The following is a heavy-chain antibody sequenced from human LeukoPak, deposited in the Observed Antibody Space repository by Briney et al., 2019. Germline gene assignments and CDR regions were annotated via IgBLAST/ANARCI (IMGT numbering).Heavy chain of an antibody. J-gene: IGHJ4*02. CDR1: GFTFNSYW. V-gene: IGHV3-7*01. Sequence: GGSLRLSCAASGFTFNSYWMTWVRRTPGTGLEWVANINQYGSDKYYADSVKGRFTISRDNAKNSLYLQMNSLRTEDTAVYYCAGGHKADYWSQGTLVTVSS. CDR3: AGGHKADY. CDR2: INQYGSDK.